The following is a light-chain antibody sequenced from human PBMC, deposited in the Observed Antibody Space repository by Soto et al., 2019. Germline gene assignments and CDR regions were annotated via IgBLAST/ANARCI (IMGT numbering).Light chain of an antibody. CDR3: QQYNSYSWT. CDR1: QSISTW. V-gene: IGKV1-5*01. CDR2: DAS. J-gene: IGKJ1*01. Sequence: DIQMTQSPSTLSASVGDRVTITCRASQSISTWLAWYQQKPGQAPKLLIYDASTLHSGVPSRFSGSGSGTECALTIGSLQPEDFASYYCQQYNSYSWTFGQGNTVEI.